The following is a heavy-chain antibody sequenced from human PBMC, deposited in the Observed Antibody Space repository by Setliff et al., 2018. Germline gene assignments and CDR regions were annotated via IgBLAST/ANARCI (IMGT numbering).Heavy chain of an antibody. CDR2: IYHSGSA. J-gene: IGHJ3*01. V-gene: IGHV4-30-4*08. D-gene: IGHD1-26*01. CDR1: GDSISSGDYF. CDR3: AREVGTSTSSDAFDV. Sequence: PSETLSLTCTVSGDSISSGDYFWSWIRQPPGKGLEWIGYIYHSGSAYYNPSLKSRVTMSVDTSKNQFSLQLTSVTAADTAVYYCAREVGTSTSSDAFDVWGQGMMVTVSS.